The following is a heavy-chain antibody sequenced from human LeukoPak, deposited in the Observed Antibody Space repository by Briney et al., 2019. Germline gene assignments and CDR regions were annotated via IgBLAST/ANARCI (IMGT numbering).Heavy chain of an antibody. CDR2: VNPNSGNT. D-gene: IGHD3-10*01. CDR1: GYTFTSYD. Sequence: ASVKVSCKTSGYTFTSYDLNWVRQATGQGLEWMGWVNPNSGNTGYAQKFQGRVTMTMDPSISTAYMELSSLRSEDTAVYYCAVGVRGSGSYQIWGHAFDIWGQGTMVTVSS. V-gene: IGHV1-8*01. J-gene: IGHJ3*02. CDR3: AVGVRGSGSYQIWGHAFDI.